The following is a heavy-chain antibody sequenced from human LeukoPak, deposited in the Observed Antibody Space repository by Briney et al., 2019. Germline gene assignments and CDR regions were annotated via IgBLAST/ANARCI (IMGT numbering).Heavy chain of an antibody. J-gene: IGHJ4*02. CDR1: GGPISVKY. CDR2: INTRGNT. CDR3: ASPRSSSGWDGDFDY. Sequence: SETLSLTCIVSGGPISVKYWIWIPQPAGKALECIGRINTRGNTNFNPSLKSRVTMSADTSKNQFSLELTSVTAADTAVYYCASPRSSSGWDGDFDYWGQGTLVTVSS. D-gene: IGHD6-19*01. V-gene: IGHV4-4*07.